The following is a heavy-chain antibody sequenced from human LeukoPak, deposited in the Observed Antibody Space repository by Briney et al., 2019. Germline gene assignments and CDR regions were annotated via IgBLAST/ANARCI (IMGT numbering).Heavy chain of an antibody. J-gene: IGHJ3*01. Sequence: PGGSLRLSCAASGFPFGDFAMTWVRQVPGGGLQWVSTITRSGQNTYYADSVKGRFTISRDDYKGMLYLQMNSLRAEDTAMYYCVKDYYCSVPGCVIDALVVWGQGTVVTVSS. V-gene: IGHV3-23*01. CDR2: ITRSGQNT. CDR3: VKDYYCSVPGCVIDALVV. D-gene: IGHD2/OR15-2a*01. CDR1: GFPFGDFA.